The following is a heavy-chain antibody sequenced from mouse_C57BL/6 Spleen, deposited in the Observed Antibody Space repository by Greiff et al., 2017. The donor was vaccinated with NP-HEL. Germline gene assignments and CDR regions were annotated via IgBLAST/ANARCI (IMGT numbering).Heavy chain of an antibody. V-gene: IGHV3-6*01. CDR1: GYSITSGYY. Sequence: DVKLQESGPGLVKPSQSLSLTCSVTGYSITSGYYWNWIRQFPGNKLEWMGYISYDGSNNYNPSLKNRISITRDTSKNQFFLKLNSVTTEDTATYDGARGHWYFDVWGTGTTVTVSA. CDR3: ARGHWYFDV. J-gene: IGHJ1*03. CDR2: ISYDGSN.